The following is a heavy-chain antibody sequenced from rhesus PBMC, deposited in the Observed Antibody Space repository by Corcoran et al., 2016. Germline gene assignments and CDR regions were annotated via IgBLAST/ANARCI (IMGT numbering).Heavy chain of an antibody. CDR1: GYSISSGYG. J-gene: IGHJ1*01. CDR2: CYGGSGST. D-gene: IGHD6-25*01. V-gene: IGHV4-127*01. Sequence: QVQLQESGPGLVKPSETLSLTCAVSGYSISSGYGWGWIRQPPGKGLDWIGQCYGGSGSTYYNPSPKSRYTISRDTSRNQFSLKLSSVTAADPAVYYCASLASSGVSFEFWGQGALVTVSS. CDR3: ASLASSGVSFEF.